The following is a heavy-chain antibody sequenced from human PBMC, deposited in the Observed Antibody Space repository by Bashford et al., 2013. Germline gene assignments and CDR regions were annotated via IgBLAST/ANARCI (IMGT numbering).Heavy chain of an antibody. CDR2: IYYSGRT. J-gene: IGHJ5*02. V-gene: IGHV4-59*12. Sequence: SETLSLTCTVSGGSISSYYWSWIRQPPGKGLEWIGYIYYSGRTNYTPSLESRVTISVDTSKNQFSLKMTSVTAADTAIYYCARVIMSFDPWGQGTLVTVSS. CDR1: GGSISSYY. CDR3: ARVIMSFDP. D-gene: IGHD3-16*01.